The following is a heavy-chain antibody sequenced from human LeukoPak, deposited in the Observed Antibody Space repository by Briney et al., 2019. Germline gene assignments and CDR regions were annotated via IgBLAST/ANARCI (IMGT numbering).Heavy chain of an antibody. CDR2: LYNGGST. CDR1: GGSISSYS. Sequence: SETLTLTCTASGGSISSYSWIWIRQPPGKGLEWIGYLYNGGSTSYNPSLKSRVTDSVGTSKNQFSLRLSSVTAADTAVYYCARHAGSGWFDPWGQGTLVTVSS. D-gene: IGHD3-10*01. CDR3: ARHAGSGWFDP. J-gene: IGHJ5*02. V-gene: IGHV4-59*08.